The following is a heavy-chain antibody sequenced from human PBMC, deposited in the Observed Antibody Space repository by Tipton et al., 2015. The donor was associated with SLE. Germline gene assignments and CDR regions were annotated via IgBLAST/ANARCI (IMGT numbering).Heavy chain of an antibody. D-gene: IGHD5-12*01. CDR2: ISWNSGSI. Sequence: RSLRLSCAASGFTFDDYAMHWVRQAPGKGLEWVSGISWNSGSIGYADSVKGRFTISRDNAKNSLYLQMNSLRAEDTALYYCAKSNVDIVAHDGGGFDYWGQGTLVTVSS. CDR3: AKSNVDIVAHDGGGFDY. CDR1: GFTFDDYA. V-gene: IGHV3-9*01. J-gene: IGHJ4*02.